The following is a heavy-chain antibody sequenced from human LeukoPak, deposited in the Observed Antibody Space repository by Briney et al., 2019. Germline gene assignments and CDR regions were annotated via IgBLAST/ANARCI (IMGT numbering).Heavy chain of an antibody. CDR3: VKDSYGSGSYHFDY. CDR1: GFTFSRYW. V-gene: IGHV3-74*01. D-gene: IGHD3-10*01. Sequence: GGSLRLSCAASGFTFSRYWMHWARQAPGKGLVWVSRINNDGSSTSYADSVKGRFTISRDNAKNTLYLQMSSLRVEDTAVYYCVKDSYGSGSYHFDYWGQGTLVTVSS. CDR2: INNDGSST. J-gene: IGHJ4*02.